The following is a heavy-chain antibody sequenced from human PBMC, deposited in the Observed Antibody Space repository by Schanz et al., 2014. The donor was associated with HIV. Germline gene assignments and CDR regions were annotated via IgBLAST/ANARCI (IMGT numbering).Heavy chain of an antibody. CDR3: AKVFTVITYVAEYFHH. CDR2: ISDSGGST. D-gene: IGHD3-16*01. CDR1: GFTFSSYA. Sequence: VQLLESGGGLVRPGGSLRIFCAASGFTFSSYAMSWVRQAPGKGLEWVSRISDSGGSTYYADSVKGRFTISRDNSKNRLYLQMNSLRAEDTAIYYCAKVFTVITYVAEYFHHWGQGTLVSVSS. J-gene: IGHJ1*01. V-gene: IGHV3-23*01.